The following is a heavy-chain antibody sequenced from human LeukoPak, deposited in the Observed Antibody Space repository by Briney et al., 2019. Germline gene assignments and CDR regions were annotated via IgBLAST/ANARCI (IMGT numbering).Heavy chain of an antibody. CDR1: GYTFTGYY. D-gene: IGHD3-16*01. CDR3: ARSGEARLAI. Sequence: ASVKVSCKASGYTFTGYYMHWVRQAPGQGLEWMGWINPNSGGTNYAQKFQGRVTITADESTSTAYMELSSLRSEDTAVYYCARSGEARLAIWGQGTLVTVSS. J-gene: IGHJ4*02. V-gene: IGHV1-2*02. CDR2: INPNSGGT.